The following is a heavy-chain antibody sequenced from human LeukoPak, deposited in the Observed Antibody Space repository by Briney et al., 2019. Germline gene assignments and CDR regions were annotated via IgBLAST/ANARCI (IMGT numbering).Heavy chain of an antibody. J-gene: IGHJ4*02. CDR1: GFTFTNYW. CDR2: IKQDGSEK. V-gene: IGHV3-7*01. Sequence: RGSLRLSCAASGFTFTNYWMSWVRQAPGKGLEWVANIKQDGSEKYYVDSVKGRFTISRDNAKNSLYLQMNSLRAEDTALYYCAREPSSWYSCKVFDYWGQGTLVTVSS. CDR3: AREPSSWYSCKVFDY. D-gene: IGHD6-13*01.